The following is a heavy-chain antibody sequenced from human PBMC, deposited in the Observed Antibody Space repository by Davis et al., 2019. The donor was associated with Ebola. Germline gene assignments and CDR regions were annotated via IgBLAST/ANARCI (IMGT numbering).Heavy chain of an antibody. J-gene: IGHJ4*02. CDR1: GFTFTNHA. V-gene: IGHV3-73*01. Sequence: PGGSLRLSCAASGFTFTNHAMSWVRQAPGKGLEWVGRIRSKANSYATAYAASVKGRFTISRDDSKNTAYLQMNSLKTEDTAVYYCVGGEPFDYWGQGTLVTVSS. CDR2: IRSKANSYAT. D-gene: IGHD2-21*01. CDR3: VGGEPFDY.